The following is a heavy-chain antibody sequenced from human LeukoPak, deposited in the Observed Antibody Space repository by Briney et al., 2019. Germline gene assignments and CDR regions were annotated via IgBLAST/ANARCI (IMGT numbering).Heavy chain of an antibody. D-gene: IGHD6-13*01. V-gene: IGHV5-51*01. CDR2: IYPGDSDT. J-gene: IGHJ4*02. CDR3: ARGRAAAAVTKFDY. Sequence: GESLKISCKGSGYSFTNYWIGWVRQMPGKGLEWMGIIYPGDSDTRYRPSFQGQVTISADKSVSTAYLQWSSLKASDTAMYYCARGRAAAAVTKFDYWGQGTLVTVSS. CDR1: GYSFTNYW.